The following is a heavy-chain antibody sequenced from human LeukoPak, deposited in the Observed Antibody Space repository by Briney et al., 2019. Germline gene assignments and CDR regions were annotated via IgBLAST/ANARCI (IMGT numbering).Heavy chain of an antibody. Sequence: GGSLRLSCAASGFTFSNYAMHWVRQAPGKGLEWVSGISWNSGSIGYADSVKGRFTISRDNAKNSLYLQMNSLRAEDTALYYCAKDITEVATGYFDYWGQGTLVTVSS. CDR1: GFTFSNYA. J-gene: IGHJ4*02. CDR2: ISWNSGSI. V-gene: IGHV3-9*01. CDR3: AKDITEVATGYFDY. D-gene: IGHD5-12*01.